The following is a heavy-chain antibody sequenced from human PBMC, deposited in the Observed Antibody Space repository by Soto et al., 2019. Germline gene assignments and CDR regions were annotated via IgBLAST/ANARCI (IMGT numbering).Heavy chain of an antibody. J-gene: IGHJ6*02. CDR1: GYTFTAYH. CDR2: INPKFGDT. V-gene: IGHV1-2*02. D-gene: IGHD3-10*02. CDR3: ARNMDYYYGRGSGNGHGV. Sequence: QVRLVQSGAEVKEPGDSVRVSCEASGYTFTAYHIHWVRQAPGQGLEWMGGINPKFGDTGYAQDFQGRVSMTSDMSISPVYMELSRLTSDDTAIYYCARNMDYYYGRGSGNGHGVWGQGTTVTVFS.